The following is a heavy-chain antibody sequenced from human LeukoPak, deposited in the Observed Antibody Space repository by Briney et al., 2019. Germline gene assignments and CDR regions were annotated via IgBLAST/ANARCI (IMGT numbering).Heavy chain of an antibody. J-gene: IGHJ4*02. Sequence: SETLSLTCAVYGGSFSGYYWSWIRQPPGKGLEWIGEINHSGSTNYNPSLKSRVTISVDTSKNQFSLKLSSVTAADTAVYYCAYNHSSGYGTFDYWGQGTLVTVSS. D-gene: IGHD3-22*01. CDR2: INHSGST. V-gene: IGHV4-34*01. CDR1: GGSFSGYY. CDR3: AYNHSSGYGTFDY.